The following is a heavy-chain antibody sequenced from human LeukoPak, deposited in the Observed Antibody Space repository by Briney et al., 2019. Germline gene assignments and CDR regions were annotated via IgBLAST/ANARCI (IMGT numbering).Heavy chain of an antibody. J-gene: IGHJ3*02. CDR1: GGSISSYY. CDR3: ASGSAHKIASSYAFDI. D-gene: IGHD6-25*01. V-gene: IGHV4-59*08. CDR2: IYYSGST. Sequence: SETLSLTCTVSGGSISSYYWSRIRQPPGKGLEWIGYIYYSGSTNYNPSLKSRVTISVDTSKNQFSLKLSSVTAADTAVYYGASGSAHKIASSYAFDIWGQGTMVTVSS.